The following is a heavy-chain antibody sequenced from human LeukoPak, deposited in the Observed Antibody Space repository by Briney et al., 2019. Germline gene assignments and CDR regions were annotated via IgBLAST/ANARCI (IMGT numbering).Heavy chain of an antibody. D-gene: IGHD3-10*01. J-gene: IGHJ4*02. CDR3: SGWDGSYEY. Sequence: GGSLRLSCAASGFTFSDATIYWVRQVSGKGLEWLGHIRTKASTYATAVAASVKGRFTIARLDSRNTAYLQMNSLKSEDTAVYYCSGWDGSYEYWGQGTLVTVSS. V-gene: IGHV3-73*01. CDR2: IRTKASTYAT. CDR1: GFTFSDAT.